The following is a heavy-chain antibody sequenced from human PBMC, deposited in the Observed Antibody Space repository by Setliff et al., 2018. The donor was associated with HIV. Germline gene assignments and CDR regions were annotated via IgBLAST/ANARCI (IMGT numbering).Heavy chain of an antibody. CDR1: GYTFTNYA. J-gene: IGHJ4*02. D-gene: IGHD2-2*01. CDR2: INAGSGKT. CDR3: ARDLLPAAPYYFDY. Sequence: ASVKVSCKASGYTFTNYAIHWVRQAPGQRLERMGWINAGSGKTKYSQKFQGRVTITRDTSASTAYMELSSLRSEDTAVYYCARDLLPAAPYYFDYWGQGTLVTVSS. V-gene: IGHV1-3*01.